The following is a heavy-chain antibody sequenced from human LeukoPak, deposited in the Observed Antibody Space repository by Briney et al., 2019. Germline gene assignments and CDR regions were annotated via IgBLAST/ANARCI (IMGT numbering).Heavy chain of an antibody. CDR2: IYYSGST. D-gene: IGHD3-16*02. V-gene: IGHV4-59*12. CDR1: GGSISSYY. Sequence: SETLSLTCTVSGGSISSYYWSWIRQPPGKGLEWIGYIYYSGSTNYNPSLKSRVTMSVDTSKNQFSLKLSSVTAADTAVYYCARARGDYVWGSYRLPNAQIDCWGQGTLVTVSS. CDR3: ARARGDYVWGSYRLPNAQIDC. J-gene: IGHJ4*02.